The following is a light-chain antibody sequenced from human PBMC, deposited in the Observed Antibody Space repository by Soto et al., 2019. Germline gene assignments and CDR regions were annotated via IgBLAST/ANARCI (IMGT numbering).Light chain of an antibody. V-gene: IGLV2-8*01. CDR1: SSDVGAYDY. Sequence: QSALTQPPSASGSPGQSVTISCTGTSSDVGAYDYVSWYQQHPGEAPKLMIYEINKRPSGVPDRFSGSKSGNTASLTASGLQAEDEADYYCSSFAGSNNFPYVFGTGTKVTVL. CDR3: SSFAGSNNFPYV. CDR2: EIN. J-gene: IGLJ1*01.